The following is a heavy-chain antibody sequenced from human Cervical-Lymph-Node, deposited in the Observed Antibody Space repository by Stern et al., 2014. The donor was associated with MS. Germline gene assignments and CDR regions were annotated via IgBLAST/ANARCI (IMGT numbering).Heavy chain of an antibody. D-gene: IGHD1-26*01. CDR1: GGSISSGSHH. J-gene: IGHJ4*02. CDR2: IYSSGRT. Sequence: QVQLQESGPGLVKPSQTLSLTCAVSGGSISSGSHHWSWIRQAAGKGLEWIGRIYSSGRTNYFPSLKIRFTISLDPSRNQFSLKLPSVTAADTAVYYCACGPVGAPFEDWGQGALVTVSS. V-gene: IGHV4-61*02. CDR3: ACGPVGAPFED.